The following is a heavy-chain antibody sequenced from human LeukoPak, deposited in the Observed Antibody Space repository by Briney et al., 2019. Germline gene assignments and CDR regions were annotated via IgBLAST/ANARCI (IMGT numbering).Heavy chain of an antibody. CDR3: ARERRGYDYYYYYYMDV. D-gene: IGHD5-12*01. CDR2: IYYSGST. V-gene: IGHV4-59*01. Sequence: SETLSLTCAVYGGSFSSYYWSWVRQPPGKGLEWIGYIYYSGSTNYNPSLKSRVTISVDTSKNQFSLKLSSVTAADTAVYYCARERRGYDYYYYYYMDVWGKGTTVTISS. CDR1: GGSFSSYY. J-gene: IGHJ6*03.